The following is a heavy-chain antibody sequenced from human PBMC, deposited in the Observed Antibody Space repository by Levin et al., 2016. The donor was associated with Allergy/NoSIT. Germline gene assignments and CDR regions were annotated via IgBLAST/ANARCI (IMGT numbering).Heavy chain of an antibody. J-gene: IGHJ5*02. D-gene: IGHD3-10*01. Sequence: VRQAPGKGLEWVSYISSSSSTIYYADSVKGRFTISRDNAKNSLYLQMNSLRDEGTAVYYCARDNYYGSGGYYNPNWFDPWGQGTLVTVSS. CDR2: ISSSSSTI. CDR3: ARDNYYGSGGYYNPNWFDP. V-gene: IGHV3-48*02.